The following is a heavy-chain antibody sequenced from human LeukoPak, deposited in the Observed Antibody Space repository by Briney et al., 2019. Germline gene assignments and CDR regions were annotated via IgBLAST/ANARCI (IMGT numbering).Heavy chain of an antibody. CDR1: GFTFSVSG. Sequence: GGSLRLSCAASGFTFSVSGMHWVRQASGKGLEWVGRVRTKASNYASQYAASVKGRFTISRDDSKNMAYLQMNSLKTEDTAVYYCTSSDNSGQYFWGQGNLVTVSS. V-gene: IGHV3-73*01. CDR3: TSSDNSGQYF. D-gene: IGHD3-22*01. CDR2: VRTKASNYAS. J-gene: IGHJ4*02.